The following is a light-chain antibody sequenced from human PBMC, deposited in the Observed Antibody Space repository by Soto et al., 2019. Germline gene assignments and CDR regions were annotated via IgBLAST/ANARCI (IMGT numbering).Light chain of an antibody. CDR2: ATS. V-gene: IGKV1-9*01. CDR1: QDISNY. CDR3: QQYNSYPLT. J-gene: IGKJ4*01. Sequence: DIQLTQSPSFLTASVGDRVTITCRASQDISNYLAWYQQKPGKAPKFLLYATSTFQSGVPSRFSGSGSGTQLTLTISSLQPDDFATYYCQQYNSYPLTFGGGTKGDMK.